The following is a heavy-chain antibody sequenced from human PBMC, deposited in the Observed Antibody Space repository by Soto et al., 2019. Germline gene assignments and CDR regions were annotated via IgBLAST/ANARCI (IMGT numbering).Heavy chain of an antibody. Sequence: GGSLRLSCAASGFTFSSYGMHWVRQAPGKGLEWVAVIWYDGSNKYYADSVKGRFTISRDNSKNTLYLQMNSLRAEDTAVYYCARSYYGSGPMDVWGRGTTVTVS. D-gene: IGHD3-10*01. V-gene: IGHV3-33*01. CDR3: ARSYYGSGPMDV. CDR1: GFTFSSYG. J-gene: IGHJ6*02. CDR2: IWYDGSNK.